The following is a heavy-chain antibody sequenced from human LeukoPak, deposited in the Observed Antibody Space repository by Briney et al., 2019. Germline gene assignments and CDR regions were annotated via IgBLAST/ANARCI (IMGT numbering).Heavy chain of an antibody. Sequence: ASQTLSLTCTVSGGSISSGDYYWSWIRQPPGKGLEWIGYIYYSGSTYYNPSLKSRVTMSVDTSKNQFSLKLSSVTAADTAVYYCARAEPSSSTTFDYWGQGTLVTVSS. J-gene: IGHJ4*02. V-gene: IGHV4-30-4*08. CDR3: ARAEPSSSTTFDY. D-gene: IGHD2-2*01. CDR1: GGSISSGDYY. CDR2: IYYSGST.